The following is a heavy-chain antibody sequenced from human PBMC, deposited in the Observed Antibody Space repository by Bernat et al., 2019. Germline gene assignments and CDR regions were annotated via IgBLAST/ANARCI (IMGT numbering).Heavy chain of an antibody. V-gene: IGHV1-2*04. CDR3: ARGVFRVMGGSYYPEFFQY. Sequence: QVQLVQSGAEVKKPGASVKVSCKASGYTFTGYYMHWVRQAPGQGLEWMGWINPNSGGTNYAQKFKGWVTMTRDTSISTAYMELSRLRSDDTAVYYCARGVFRVMGGSYYPEFFQYWGQGSEVTVSP. D-gene: IGHD1-26*01. CDR2: INPNSGGT. CDR1: GYTFTGYY. J-gene: IGHJ1*01.